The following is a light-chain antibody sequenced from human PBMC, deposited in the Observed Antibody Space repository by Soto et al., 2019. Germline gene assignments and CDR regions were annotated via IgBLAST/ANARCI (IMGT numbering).Light chain of an antibody. Sequence: QSALTRPLSVSESRGQSVTISCTGTSSDVGAYNYVSWYQHHPGKVPKLMLYEVNNRPSGVSNRFSGSKSGNTASLTISGLQAEDEADYYCLSLTSSDTYIFGGGTKVTV. CDR1: SSDVGAYNY. CDR3: LSLTSSDTYI. J-gene: IGLJ1*01. V-gene: IGLV2-14*01. CDR2: EVN.